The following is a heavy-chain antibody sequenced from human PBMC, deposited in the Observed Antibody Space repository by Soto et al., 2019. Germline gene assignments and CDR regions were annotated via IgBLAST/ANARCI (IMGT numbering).Heavy chain of an antibody. CDR3: VRDGNYYDSSGPFDY. V-gene: IGHV1-69*08. CDR1: GGTFSSYT. Sequence: QVQLVQSGAEVKKPGSSVKVSCKASGGTFSSYTISWVRQAPGQGLEWMGRIIPILGIANYAQKFQGRVTITADKSTSTAYMELSSLRSEDTAVYYCVRDGNYYDSSGPFDYWGQGTLVTVSS. J-gene: IGHJ4*02. D-gene: IGHD3-22*01. CDR2: IIPILGIA.